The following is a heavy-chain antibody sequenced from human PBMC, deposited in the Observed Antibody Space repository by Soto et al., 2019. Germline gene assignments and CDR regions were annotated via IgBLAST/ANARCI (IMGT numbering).Heavy chain of an antibody. Sequence: QVQLVQSGAEVKKPGSSVKVSCKASGGTFSCYAISWVRQAPGQGLEWMGGIIPIFGTANYAQEFQGRVTITADASTSTAYMELSSLRSEDTAVYYCARVRVRFLEWLGSEGWGQGTLVTVSS. CDR2: IIPIFGTA. D-gene: IGHD3-3*01. CDR3: ARVRVRFLEWLGSEG. J-gene: IGHJ4*02. CDR1: GGTFSCYA. V-gene: IGHV1-69*12.